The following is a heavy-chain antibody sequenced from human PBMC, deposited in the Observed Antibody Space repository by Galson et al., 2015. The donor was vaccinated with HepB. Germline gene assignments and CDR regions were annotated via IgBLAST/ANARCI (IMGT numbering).Heavy chain of an antibody. D-gene: IGHD3-3*01. J-gene: IGHJ5*02. CDR2: ISSSSSYI. Sequence: SLRLSCAASGFTFSSYSMNWVRQAPGKGLEWVSSISSSSSYIYYADSVKGRFTISRDNAKNSLYLQMNSLRAEDTAVYYCARAVGLRFLEWFGWFDPWGQGTLVTVSS. CDR1: GFTFSSYS. CDR3: ARAVGLRFLEWFGWFDP. V-gene: IGHV3-21*01.